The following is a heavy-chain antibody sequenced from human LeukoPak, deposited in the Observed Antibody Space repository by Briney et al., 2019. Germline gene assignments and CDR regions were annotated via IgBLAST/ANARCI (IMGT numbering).Heavy chain of an antibody. CDR3: ARDYVWGSYGFYYFDY. Sequence: ASVKVSCKASGYTFTGYYMHWVRQAPGQGLEWMGWINPNSGGTNYAQKFQGRVTMTRDTSISTAYMELSRPRSDDTAVYYCARDYVWGSYGFYYFDYWGQGTLVTVSS. J-gene: IGHJ4*02. D-gene: IGHD3-16*01. CDR1: GYTFTGYY. CDR2: INPNSGGT. V-gene: IGHV1-2*02.